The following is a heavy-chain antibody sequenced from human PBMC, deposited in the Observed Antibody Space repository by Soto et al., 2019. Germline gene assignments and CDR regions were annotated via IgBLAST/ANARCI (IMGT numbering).Heavy chain of an antibody. D-gene: IGHD2-21*02. V-gene: IGHV1-69*13. CDR1: GGTFSSYA. J-gene: IGHJ5*02. CDR3: ASAYCGGDCYIYWFDP. CDR2: IIPIFGTA. Sequence: SVKVSCKASGGTFSSYAISWVRQAPGQGLEWMGGIIPIFGTASYAQKFQGRVTITADESTSTAYMELSSLRSEDTAVYYCASAYCGGDCYIYWFDPWGQGTLVTVSS.